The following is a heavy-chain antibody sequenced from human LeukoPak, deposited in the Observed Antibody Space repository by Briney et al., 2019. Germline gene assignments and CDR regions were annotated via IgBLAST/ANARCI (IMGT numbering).Heavy chain of an antibody. D-gene: IGHD7-27*01. V-gene: IGHV3-49*04. Sequence: GGSLRLSCTASGFTFCDYAMSWVRQAPGKGLEWVGFIRSKAYGGTTEYAASVKGRFTISRDDSKSIAYLQMNSLKTEDTAVYYCTRRKLGNYFDYWGQGTLVTVSS. CDR3: TRRKLGNYFDY. CDR2: IRSKAYGGTT. J-gene: IGHJ4*02. CDR1: GFTFCDYA.